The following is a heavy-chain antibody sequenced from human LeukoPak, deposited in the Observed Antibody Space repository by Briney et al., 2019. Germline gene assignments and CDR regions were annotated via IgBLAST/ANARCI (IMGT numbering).Heavy chain of an antibody. Sequence: GGSLRLSCAASGFTFGNYAMSWVRQAPGKGLEWISVISGNAVSTYYADSIKGRSIISRDNSKNVVYLQMNSLRADDTAVYYCAKDLPPVPLTMWGYFDYWGQGTLVSVSS. D-gene: IGHD4/OR15-4a*01. J-gene: IGHJ4*02. CDR1: GFTFGNYA. CDR3: AKDLPPVPLTMWGYFDY. V-gene: IGHV3-23*01. CDR2: ISGNAVST.